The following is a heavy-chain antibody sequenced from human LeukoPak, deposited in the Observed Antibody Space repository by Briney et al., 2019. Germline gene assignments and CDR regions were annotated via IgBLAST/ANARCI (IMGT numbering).Heavy chain of an antibody. CDR2: ISSSSSTI. V-gene: IGHV3-48*04. D-gene: IGHD2-2*01. Sequence: GGSLRLSCAASGFTVSSYSMNWVRQAPGKGLEWFSYISSSSSTIYYADSVKGRFTISRDNAKSSLYLQMNSLRAEDTAVYYCATYCGSASCYARGGGYWGQGTLVTVSS. J-gene: IGHJ4*02. CDR1: GFTVSSYS. CDR3: ATYCGSASCYARGGGY.